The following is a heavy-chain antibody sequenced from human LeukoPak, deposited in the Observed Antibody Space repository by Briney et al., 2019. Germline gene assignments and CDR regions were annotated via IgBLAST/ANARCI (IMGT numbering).Heavy chain of an antibody. Sequence: GGSLRLSCAASGFTFSDYSMNWVRQAPGGGLEWVSFISSSSNYIFYADSVKGRFTISRDNAKNSLYLQMNSLRAEDTAVYYCAELGITMIGGVWGKGTTVTISS. CDR2: ISSSSNYI. CDR1: GFTFSDYS. J-gene: IGHJ6*04. D-gene: IGHD3-10*02. CDR3: AELGITMIGGV. V-gene: IGHV3-21*01.